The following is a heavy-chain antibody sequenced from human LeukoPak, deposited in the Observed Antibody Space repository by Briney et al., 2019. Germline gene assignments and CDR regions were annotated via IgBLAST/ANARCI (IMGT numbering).Heavy chain of an antibody. V-gene: IGHV4-39*07. Sequence: SETLSLTCTVSGGSISSSSYYWGWIRQPPGKGLEWIGSIYYSGSTYYNPSLKRRVTISVDTSKNQFSLKLSSVTAADTAVYYCASLVGYCTNGVCRGWFDPWGQGTLVTVSS. CDR3: ASLVGYCTNGVCRGWFDP. J-gene: IGHJ5*02. D-gene: IGHD2-8*01. CDR1: GGSISSSSYY. CDR2: IYYSGST.